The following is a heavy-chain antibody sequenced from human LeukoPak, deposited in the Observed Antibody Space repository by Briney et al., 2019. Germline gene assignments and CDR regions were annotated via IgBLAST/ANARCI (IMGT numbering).Heavy chain of an antibody. Sequence: SETLSLTCIVSGGSISSSNHYWGWIRQHPGKGLEWIGYIYYSGSTYYNPSLKSRVTISVDTSKNQFSLKLSSVTAADTAVYYCAREVTMVRGPYYGGFDPWGQGTLVTVSS. J-gene: IGHJ5*02. CDR1: GGSISSSNHY. V-gene: IGHV4-31*03. D-gene: IGHD3-10*01. CDR3: AREVTMVRGPYYGGFDP. CDR2: IYYSGST.